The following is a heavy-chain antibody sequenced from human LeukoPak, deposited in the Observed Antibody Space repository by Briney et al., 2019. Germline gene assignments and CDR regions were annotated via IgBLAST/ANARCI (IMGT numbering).Heavy chain of an antibody. CDR1: GFTFSSYA. V-gene: IGHV3-23*01. CDR2: ISGSGGST. D-gene: IGHD2-15*01. J-gene: IGHJ4*02. Sequence: GGSLRLSCAASGFTFSSYAMSWVRQAPGKGLEWVSAISGSGGSTYYADSVKGRFTISRDNSKNTLYLQMNSLRAEDTAVYYCAKSRYCSGGSCYFDYWGQGTLVTVSS. CDR3: AKSRYCSGGSCYFDY.